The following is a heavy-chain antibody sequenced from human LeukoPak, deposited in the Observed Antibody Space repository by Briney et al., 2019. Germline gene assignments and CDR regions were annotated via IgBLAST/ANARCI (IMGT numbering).Heavy chain of an antibody. CDR3: ASLKNYYDSSGYLVTDAFDI. Sequence: GGSLRLSCVTSGFTFSSYGMHWVRQAPAKGLEWVAVISYDGSNKYYADSVKGRFTISRDNSKNTLYLQMNSLKSDDTAVYYCASLKNYYDSSGYLVTDAFDIWGQGTMVTVSS. D-gene: IGHD3-22*01. CDR1: GFTFSSYG. V-gene: IGHV3-30*03. J-gene: IGHJ3*02. CDR2: ISYDGSNK.